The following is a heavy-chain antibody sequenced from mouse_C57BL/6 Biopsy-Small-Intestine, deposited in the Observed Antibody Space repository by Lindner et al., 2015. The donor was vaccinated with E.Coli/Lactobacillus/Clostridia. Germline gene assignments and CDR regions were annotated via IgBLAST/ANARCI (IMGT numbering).Heavy chain of an antibody. CDR3: ARRDYGGDYYTLDY. V-gene: IGHV1S61*01. CDR1: GYTFTTYW. D-gene: IGHD2-4*01. CDR2: IYPDSSSS. Sequence: VQLQESGAELVKPGASVKLSCKASGYTFTTYWINWVKQRPGQGLEWIGNIYPDSSSSNYNEKFKTKATLTVDTSSSTAYMQLSSLTSEDSAVYFCARRDYGGDYYTLDYWGQGTSVTVSS. J-gene: IGHJ4*01.